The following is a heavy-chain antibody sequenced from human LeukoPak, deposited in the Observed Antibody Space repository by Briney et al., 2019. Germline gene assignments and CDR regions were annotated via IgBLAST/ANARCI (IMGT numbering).Heavy chain of an antibody. V-gene: IGHV3-11*01. CDR1: GFTFSDYY. CDR3: ASERYSGSYEPYYFDY. CDR2: ISSSGSTI. Sequence: GGSLRLSCAASGFTFSDYYMNWIRQAPGKGLEWVSYISSSGSTIYYADSVKGRFTISRDNAKNSLYLQMNSLRAEDTAVYYCASERYSGSYEPYYFDYWGQGTLVTVSS. J-gene: IGHJ4*02. D-gene: IGHD1-26*01.